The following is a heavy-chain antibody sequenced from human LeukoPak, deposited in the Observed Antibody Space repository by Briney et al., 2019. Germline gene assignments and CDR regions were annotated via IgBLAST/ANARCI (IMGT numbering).Heavy chain of an antibody. CDR1: GGSTSSYY. CDR3: ARRSVVTAINFDTFDI. V-gene: IGHV4-4*07. D-gene: IGHD2-21*02. CDR2: IYTSGGT. J-gene: IGHJ3*02. Sequence: SETLSLTCTVSGGSTSSYYWSWIRQPAGKGLEWIGRIYTSGGTDYNPSLKSRVTMSVDTSKNQFSLKLSSVTAGDTAVYYCARRSVVTAINFDTFDIWGQGTMVTVSS.